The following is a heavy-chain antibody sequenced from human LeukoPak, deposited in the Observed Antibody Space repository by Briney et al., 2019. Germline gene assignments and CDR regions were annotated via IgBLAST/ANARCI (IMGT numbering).Heavy chain of an antibody. Sequence: PSETLFLTCTVSGGSISSSSYYWGWIRQAPGKGLEWVSAISGSGGSTYYADSVKGRFTISRDNPKNTLYLQMNSLRAEDTAVYYCAKGVRYGGNFDDAFDIWGQGTMVTVSS. CDR2: ISGSGGST. J-gene: IGHJ3*02. V-gene: IGHV3-23*01. CDR3: AKGVRYGGNFDDAFDI. D-gene: IGHD4-23*01. CDR1: GGSISSSSYY.